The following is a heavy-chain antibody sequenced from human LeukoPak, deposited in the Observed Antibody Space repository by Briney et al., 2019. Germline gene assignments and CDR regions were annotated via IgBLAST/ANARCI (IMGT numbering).Heavy chain of an antibody. Sequence: GGSLRLSCAASGFTFSSYWINWVCQAPGKGLEWVAKIKQDGSEKYYVDSVKGRFTISRDNAKNSLYLQMNSLRAEDTAVYYCANHRWGYGMDVWGQGTTVTVSS. CDR1: GFTFSSYW. CDR2: IKQDGSEK. J-gene: IGHJ6*02. V-gene: IGHV3-7*01. D-gene: IGHD3-16*01. CDR3: ANHRWGYGMDV.